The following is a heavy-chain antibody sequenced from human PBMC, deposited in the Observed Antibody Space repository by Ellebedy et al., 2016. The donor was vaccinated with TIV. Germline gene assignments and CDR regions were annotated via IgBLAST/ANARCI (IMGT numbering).Heavy chain of an antibody. D-gene: IGHD6-13*01. CDR1: GFSFRTYA. Sequence: GGSLRLXXAVSGFSFRTYAMHWVRQAPGKGLEWVAVISYDGSNKYYADSVKGRFTISRDNSKNTMYLQMNSLRAEDTAVYYCAAAAGAGDDAFDIWGQGTMVTVSS. V-gene: IGHV3-30-3*01. CDR2: ISYDGSNK. J-gene: IGHJ3*02. CDR3: AAAAGAGDDAFDI.